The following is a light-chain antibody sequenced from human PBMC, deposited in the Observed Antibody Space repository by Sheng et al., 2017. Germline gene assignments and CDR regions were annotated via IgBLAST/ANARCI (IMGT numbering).Light chain of an antibody. CDR1: QDISNH. J-gene: IGKJ2*01. V-gene: IGKV1-33*01. Sequence: IQMTQSPSSLSASVGDRVTITCQASQDISNHLIWYQHKPGKAPKLLIYDASNLETGVPSRFSGSGSGTEFTLAINGLQAEDIATYYCQQYDTLPVAFGQGTKLQIK. CDR3: QQYDTLPVA. CDR2: DAS.